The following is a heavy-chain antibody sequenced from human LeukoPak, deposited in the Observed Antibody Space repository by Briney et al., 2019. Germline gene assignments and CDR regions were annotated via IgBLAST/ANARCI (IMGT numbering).Heavy chain of an antibody. CDR3: ARGPAYYYGSGSYPD. CDR2: IYYSGST. V-gene: IGHV4-39*07. D-gene: IGHD3-10*01. CDR1: GGSISSSSYY. J-gene: IGHJ4*02. Sequence: SETLSLTCTVSGGSISSSSYYWGWIRQPPGKGLEWIGSIYYSGSTYYNPSLKSRVTISVDTSKTHFSLKLSSVTAADTAVYYCARGPAYYYGSGSYPDWGQGTLVTVSS.